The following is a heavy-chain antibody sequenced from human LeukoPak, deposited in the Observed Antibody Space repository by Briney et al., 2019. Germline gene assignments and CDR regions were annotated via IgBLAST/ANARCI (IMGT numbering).Heavy chain of an antibody. Sequence: GGSLRLSCAASGFTFSSYAMRWVRQAPGKGLEWVSAISGSGGSTYYADSVKGRFTISRDNSKNTLYLHMNSLSAEDTAVLYCAKCLTVVTFDAFDIWGQGTMVTVSS. CDR1: GFTFSSYA. V-gene: IGHV3-23*01. J-gene: IGHJ3*02. CDR3: AKCLTVVTFDAFDI. CDR2: ISGSGGST. D-gene: IGHD4-23*01.